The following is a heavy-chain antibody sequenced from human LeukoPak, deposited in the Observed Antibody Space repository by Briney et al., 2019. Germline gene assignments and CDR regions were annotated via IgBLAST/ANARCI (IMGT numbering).Heavy chain of an antibody. CDR1: GFTFSNYA. CDR2: ISGSGGST. V-gene: IGHV3-23*01. CDR3: AKDKSRIAVAAADY. J-gene: IGHJ4*02. D-gene: IGHD6-19*01. Sequence: PGGSLRLSCAASGFTFSNYAMSWVRQAPGKGLEWVSGISGSGGSTYYADSVRGRFTISRDNSKNTLYLQMNSLRAEDTAIYYCAKDKSRIAVAAADYWGQGALVTVSS.